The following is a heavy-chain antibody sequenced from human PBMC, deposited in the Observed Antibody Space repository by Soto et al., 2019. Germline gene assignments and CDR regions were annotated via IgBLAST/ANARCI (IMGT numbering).Heavy chain of an antibody. V-gene: IGHV3-53*01. CDR2: IYSGGST. CDR3: ARGYDILTGYSPYFDY. J-gene: IGHJ4*02. D-gene: IGHD3-9*01. Sequence: PGGSLRLSYAASGFTFSSYIMSWVRQAPGKGLEWVSVIYSGGSTYYADSVKGRFTISRDNSKNTLYLQMNSLRAEDTAVYYCARGYDILTGYSPYFDYWGQGTLVTVSS. CDR1: GFTFSSYI.